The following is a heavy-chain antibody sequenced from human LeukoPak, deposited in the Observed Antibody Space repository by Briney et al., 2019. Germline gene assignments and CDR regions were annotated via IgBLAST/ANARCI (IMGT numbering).Heavy chain of an antibody. V-gene: IGHV3-7*04. CDR2: IKQDGSEK. J-gene: IGHJ4*02. CDR3: ARAKTSGSYLYDY. Sequence: GGSLRLSCAASGFTFSNNWMTWVRQAPGKGLEWVANIKQDGSEKYYVDSVKGRFTISRDNAKNSLYLQMNSLRAEDTAVYYCARAKTSGSYLYDYWGQGTLVTVSS. D-gene: IGHD1-26*01. CDR1: GFTFSNNW.